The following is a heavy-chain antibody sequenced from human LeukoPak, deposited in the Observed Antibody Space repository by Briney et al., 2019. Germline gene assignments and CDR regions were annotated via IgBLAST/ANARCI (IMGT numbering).Heavy chain of an antibody. CDR2: IYYSWRT. Sequence: SETLSLPCTVSGGSISRSSYYWGWIRQPPGKGLELIWSIYYSWRTFYNPSLKRRHPISVDRSKNQFSLKLSSVTAADTDGYYCARHLGLVATIGPTPHDDYWGQGTLVTVSS. CDR3: ARHLGLVATIGPTPHDDY. V-gene: IGHV4-39*01. CDR1: GGSISRSSYY. J-gene: IGHJ4*02. D-gene: IGHD5-12*01.